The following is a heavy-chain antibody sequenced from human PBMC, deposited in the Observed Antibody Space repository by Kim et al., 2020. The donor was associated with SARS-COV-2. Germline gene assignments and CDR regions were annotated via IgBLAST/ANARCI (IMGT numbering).Heavy chain of an antibody. CDR3: AKDITIAVAAAPYYFDY. J-gene: IGHJ4*02. CDR2: ISGSGGNT. V-gene: IGHV3-23*01. D-gene: IGHD6-19*01. Sequence: GGSLRLSCAASGFTFSSYAMSWVRQALGKGLEWVSAISGSGGNTYYADSVKGRFTISRDNSKNTLYLQMNSLRAEDTAVYYCAKDITIAVAAAPYYFDYWGQGTLVTVSS. CDR1: GFTFSSYA.